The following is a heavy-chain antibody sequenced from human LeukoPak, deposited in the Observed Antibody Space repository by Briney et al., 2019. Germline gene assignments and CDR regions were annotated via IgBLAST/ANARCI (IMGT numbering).Heavy chain of an antibody. CDR3: ARDSELKRTAISLVRGVRTRWGGQLTD. CDR2: IWYDGSNK. CDR1: GFTFSSYS. D-gene: IGHD3-10*01. J-gene: IGHJ4*02. V-gene: IGHV3-33*08. Sequence: PGGSLRLSCAASGFTFSSYSMNWVRQAPGKGLEWVAVIWYDGSNKYYADSVEGRFTISRDNSKNTLYLQMNSLRGEDTAVYYCARDSELKRTAISLVRGVRTRWGGQLTDWGQGTLVTVSS.